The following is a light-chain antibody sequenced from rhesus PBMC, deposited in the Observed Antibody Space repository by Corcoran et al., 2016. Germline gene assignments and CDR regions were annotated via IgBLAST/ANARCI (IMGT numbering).Light chain of an antibody. CDR1: SSDIGYYNA. CDR3: CSYAGSGTDV. Sequence: QAAPTQSPSVSGSAGQSVTISCTGTSSDIGYYNAVSWYQQHPGKAPKLMIYEVSKRPSGVSDRFSGSKSGNTASLTIAGLQAEDETDYYCCSYAGSGTDVFGSGTRLTVL. V-gene: IGLV2-19*02. J-gene: IGLJ6*01. CDR2: EVS.